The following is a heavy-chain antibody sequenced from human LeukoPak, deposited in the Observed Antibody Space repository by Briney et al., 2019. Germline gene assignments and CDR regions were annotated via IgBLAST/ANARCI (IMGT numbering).Heavy chain of an antibody. Sequence: KASETLSLTCAVYGGSFSGYYWSWIRQPPGKGLEWIGEINHSGSTNYNPSLKSRVTISVDTSKNQFSLKLSSVTAADTAVYYCARWVRRRDTAMAEENYYYGMDVWGQGTTVTVSS. CDR1: GGSFSGYY. D-gene: IGHD5-18*01. CDR2: INHSGST. J-gene: IGHJ6*02. CDR3: ARWVRRRDTAMAEENYYYGMDV. V-gene: IGHV4-34*01.